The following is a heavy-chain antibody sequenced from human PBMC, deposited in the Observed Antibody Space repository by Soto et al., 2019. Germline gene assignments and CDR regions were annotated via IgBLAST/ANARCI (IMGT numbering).Heavy chain of an antibody. CDR2: IYYSGST. J-gene: IGHJ5*02. CDR3: ARHAYYYDSSGSLGGFDP. CDR1: GCSISSYY. D-gene: IGHD3-22*01. Sequence: SGTLSLTCTVSGCSISSYYWSWIRQPPGKGLELIGYIYYSGSTNYNPSLKSRVTISVDTSKNHFSLKLSSVTAADTAVYYCARHAYYYDSSGSLGGFDPWGQGTLVTVSS. V-gene: IGHV4-59*08.